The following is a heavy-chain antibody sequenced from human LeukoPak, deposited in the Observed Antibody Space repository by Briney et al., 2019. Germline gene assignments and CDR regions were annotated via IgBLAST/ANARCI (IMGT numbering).Heavy chain of an antibody. V-gene: IGHV4-39*02. CDR2: IHSSGSP. D-gene: IGHD4-17*01. J-gene: IGHJ2*01. CDR3: ANSLGGDYGWFGGQFGL. Sequence: PSETLSLTCTVSGDSISSRSYYWAWLRQAPVKGLEWIGSIHSSGSPYYNPSLKSRLTLSVDTSKNLFSLRLISVTAADTAVYYCANSLGGDYGWFGGQFGLWGRGTLVTVSS. CDR1: GDSISSRSYY.